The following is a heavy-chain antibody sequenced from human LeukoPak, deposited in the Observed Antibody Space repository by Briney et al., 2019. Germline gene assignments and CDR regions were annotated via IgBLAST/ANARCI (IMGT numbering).Heavy chain of an antibody. J-gene: IGHJ4*02. CDR3: ARVRGSGSRPLDY. D-gene: IGHD3-10*01. CDR1: GYTFTGYY. CDR2: INPNSGGT. V-gene: IGHV1-2*02. Sequence: ASVKVSCKSSGYTFTGYYMHWVRQAPGQGLEWMGWINPNSGGTNYAQKFQGRVTMTRDTSISTAYMELSRLRSDDTAVYYCARVRGSGSRPLDYWGQGTLATASS.